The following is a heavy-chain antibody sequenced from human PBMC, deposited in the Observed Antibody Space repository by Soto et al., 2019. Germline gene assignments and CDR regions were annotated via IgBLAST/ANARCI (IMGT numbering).Heavy chain of an antibody. CDR3: ARDICDHTSRWTDAFDI. CDR1: GFTFSNYG. J-gene: IGHJ3*02. CDR2: IWYDGSNT. Sequence: QVQLVESGGGVVQPGRSLRLSCAASGFTFSNYGMHWVRQAPGKGLEWVAVIWYDGSNTYFADSVKGRFTISKDNSKNTLFLQMNSLRAEDTAVYYCARDICDHTSRWTDAFDIWGQGTMVTVSS. D-gene: IGHD6-13*01. V-gene: IGHV3-33*01.